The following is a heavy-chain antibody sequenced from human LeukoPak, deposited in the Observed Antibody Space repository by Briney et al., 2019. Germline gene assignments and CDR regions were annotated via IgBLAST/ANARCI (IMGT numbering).Heavy chain of an antibody. D-gene: IGHD3-22*01. CDR3: ARRVFSPYYYDSSGSPFDAFDI. J-gene: IGHJ3*02. CDR1: GGSISSYY. Sequence: SETLSLTCTVSGGSISSYYWSWIRQPPGKGLEWIGYIYYSGSTNYNPSLKGRVTISVDTSKNQFSLKLSSVTAADTAVYYCARRVFSPYYYDSSGSPFDAFDIWGQGTMVTVSS. CDR2: IYYSGST. V-gene: IGHV4-59*08.